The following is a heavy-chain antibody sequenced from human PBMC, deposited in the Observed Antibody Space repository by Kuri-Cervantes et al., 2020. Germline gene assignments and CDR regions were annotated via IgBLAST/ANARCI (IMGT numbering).Heavy chain of an antibody. V-gene: IGHV3-30*18. D-gene: IGHD3-9*01. CDR1: GGSFSGYS. CDR2: ISYDGSNK. CDR3: AKALTGYPYYFDY. J-gene: IGHJ4*02. Sequence: GWSLRLSCAVSGGSFSGYSCSWIRQPPGTGLEWVAVISYDGSNKYYADSVKGRFTISRDNSKNTLYLQMNSLRAENTAVYYCAKALTGYPYYFDYWGQGTLVTVSS.